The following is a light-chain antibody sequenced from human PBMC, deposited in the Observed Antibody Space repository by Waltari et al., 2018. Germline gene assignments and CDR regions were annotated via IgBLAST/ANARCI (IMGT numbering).Light chain of an antibody. CDR1: AFPKQY. V-gene: IGLV3-25*03. CDR3: QSADSSERWV. Sequence: SYDLTQPASVSVSPGQTARITCSGDAFPKQYAYWYQKKPGQAPVLTIYKDTGRPSGIPERFSGSTSGTTVTLTITGVLAEDEAQYYCQSADSSERWVFGGGTKLTVL. J-gene: IGLJ3*02. CDR2: KDT.